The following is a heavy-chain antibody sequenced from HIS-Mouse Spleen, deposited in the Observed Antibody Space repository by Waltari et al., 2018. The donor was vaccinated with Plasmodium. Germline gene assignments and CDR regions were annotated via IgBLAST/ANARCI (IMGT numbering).Heavy chain of an antibody. CDR2: INHSGST. V-gene: IGHV4-34*01. Sequence: QVQLQQWGAGLLKPSETLSLTRAVHGRSFRGFYWSGVRQPTGKGLEWIGEINHSGSTNYNPSLKSRVTISVDTSKNQFSLKLSSVTAADTAVYYCARGVGYCSGGSCDHYFDYWGQGTLVTVSS. CDR3: ARGVGYCSGGSCDHYFDY. J-gene: IGHJ4*02. D-gene: IGHD2-15*01. CDR1: GRSFRGFY.